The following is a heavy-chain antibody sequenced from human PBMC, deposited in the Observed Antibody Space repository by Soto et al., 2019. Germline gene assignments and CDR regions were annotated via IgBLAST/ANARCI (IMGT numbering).Heavy chain of an antibody. CDR2: ISSSSSYI. V-gene: IGHV3-21*01. Sequence: PGGSLRLSCAASGFTFSSYSMNWVRQAPGKGLEWVSSISSSSSYIYYADSVKGRFTISRDNAKNSLYLQMNSLRAEDTAVYYFGRDSASPVIWLGCFAPWGRGTLVTVSS. J-gene: IGHJ5*02. CDR1: GFTFSSYS. D-gene: IGHD3-10*01. CDR3: GRDSASPVIWLGCFAP.